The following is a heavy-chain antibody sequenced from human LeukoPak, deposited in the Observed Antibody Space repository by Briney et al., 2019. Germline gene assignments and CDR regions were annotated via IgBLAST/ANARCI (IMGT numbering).Heavy chain of an antibody. CDR1: GYTFTSYA. CDR2: INTNTGNP. V-gene: IGHV7-4-1*02. CDR3: ARDYYDYVWGSYRHANEFDY. Sequence: ASVKVSCKASGYTFTSYAMNWVRQAPGQGLEWMGWINTNTGNPTYAQGFTGRFVFSLDTSVSTAYLQISSLKAEDTAVYYCARDYYDYVWGSYRHANEFDYWGQGTLVTVSS. J-gene: IGHJ4*02. D-gene: IGHD3-16*02.